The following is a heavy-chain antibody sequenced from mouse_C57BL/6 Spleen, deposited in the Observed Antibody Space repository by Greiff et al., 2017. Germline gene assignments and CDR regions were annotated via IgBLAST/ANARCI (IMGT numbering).Heavy chain of an antibody. D-gene: IGHD1-1*01. V-gene: IGHV1-19*01. J-gene: IGHJ1*02. CDR3: ARLGITTVLEYWYFDV. CDR1: GYTFTDYY. CDR2: INPYNGGT. Sequence: FQLQQSGPVLVKPGASVKMSCKASGYTFTDYYMNWVKQSHGKSLEWIGVINPYNGGTSYNQKFKGKATLTVNKSSSTAYMELNSLPSEDSAVYYCARLGITTVLEYWYFDVGGTGTTVTVST.